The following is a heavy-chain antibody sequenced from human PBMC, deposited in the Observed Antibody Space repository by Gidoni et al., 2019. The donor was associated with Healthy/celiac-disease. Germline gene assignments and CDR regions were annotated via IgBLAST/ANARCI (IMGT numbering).Heavy chain of an antibody. D-gene: IGHD2-15*01. Sequence: QLQLQESGPGLVKPSETLSLTCPVSGGSISSSSYYWGWIRQPPGKGLEWIGSIYYSGSTYYNPSLKSRVTISVDTSKNQFSLKLSSVTAADTAVYYCALVVAHLNGYWGQGTLVTVSS. CDR3: ALVVAHLNGY. J-gene: IGHJ4*02. CDR2: IYYSGST. CDR1: GGSISSSSYY. V-gene: IGHV4-39*01.